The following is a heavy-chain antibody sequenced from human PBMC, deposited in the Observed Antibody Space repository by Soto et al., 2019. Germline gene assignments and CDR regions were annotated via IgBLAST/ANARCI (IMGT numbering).Heavy chain of an antibody. Sequence: QVQLQQWGAGLLKPSETLSLTCAVYGGSFSGYYWSWIRQPPGKGLEWIGEINHSGSTNYNPSLKSRVTISVDTSKNQFSLKLSSVTAADTAVYYCARLHFAVTTYLDYWGQGTLVTVSS. CDR3: ARLHFAVTTYLDY. V-gene: IGHV4-34*01. CDR2: INHSGST. D-gene: IGHD4-17*01. CDR1: GGSFSGYY. J-gene: IGHJ4*02.